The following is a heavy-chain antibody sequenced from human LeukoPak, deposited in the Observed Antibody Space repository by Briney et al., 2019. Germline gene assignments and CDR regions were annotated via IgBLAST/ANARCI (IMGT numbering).Heavy chain of an antibody. V-gene: IGHV3-30*04. CDR1: GFTFSSYA. D-gene: IGHD3-3*01. Sequence: GRSLRLSCAASGFTFSSYAMHWVRQAPGKGPEWVAVISYDGRDKYSADSVKGRFTISRDNSKNTLYLQMNSLRAEDTAVYYCARDPGGRSADYYFDGWGQGTLVTVSS. CDR2: ISYDGRDK. CDR3: ARDPGGRSADYYFDG. J-gene: IGHJ4*02.